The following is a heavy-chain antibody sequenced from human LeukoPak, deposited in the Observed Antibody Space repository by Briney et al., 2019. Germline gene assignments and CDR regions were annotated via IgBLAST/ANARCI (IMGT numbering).Heavy chain of an antibody. CDR1: GGSISXXX. J-gene: IGHJ3*02. CDR3: ARYRGYIYGYAFDI. CDR2: IYYXGST. Sequence: PSETLSLTCTVSGGSISXXXXXXXXXXXXXXXXXXXYIYYXGSTNXNPXXXXXXXXSXXTXXNQFSLKLSSVTAADTAVYYCARYRGYIYGYAFDIWGQGTMVTVSS. V-gene: IGHV4-59*01. D-gene: IGHD5-18*01.